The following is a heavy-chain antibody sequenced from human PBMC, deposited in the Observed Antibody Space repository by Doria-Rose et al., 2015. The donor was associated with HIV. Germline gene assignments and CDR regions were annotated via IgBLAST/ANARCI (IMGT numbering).Heavy chain of an antibody. CDR1: GDSISSGDSF. D-gene: IGHD3-10*01. CDR3: ARARNYGFPHFFDF. V-gene: IGHV4-30-4*01. J-gene: IGHJ4*02. Sequence: QVQLQESGPGLVGPSQTLSLTCTVSGDSISSGDSFWSWIRQPPGKGPEWIGYISSSGTTYYYPSLRGRLTISLDASKNKFSLSLNSVTAADTAVYYCARARNYGFPHFFDFWGQGTLVTVSS. CDR2: ISSSGTT.